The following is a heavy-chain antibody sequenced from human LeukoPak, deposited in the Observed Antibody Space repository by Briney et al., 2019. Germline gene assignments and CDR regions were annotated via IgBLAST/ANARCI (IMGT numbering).Heavy chain of an antibody. J-gene: IGHJ6*03. CDR2: IIPILGIA. D-gene: IGHD2-2*01. CDR3: ARAGPSTSPHYYYYYMDV. V-gene: IGHV1-69*04. CDR1: GGTFSSYA. Sequence: GASVKVSCKASGGTFSSYAISWVRQAPGQGLEWMGRIIPILGIANYAQKFQGRVTITADKSTSTAYMELSSLRSEDTAVYYCARAGPSTSPHYYYYYMDVWGKGTTVTVSS.